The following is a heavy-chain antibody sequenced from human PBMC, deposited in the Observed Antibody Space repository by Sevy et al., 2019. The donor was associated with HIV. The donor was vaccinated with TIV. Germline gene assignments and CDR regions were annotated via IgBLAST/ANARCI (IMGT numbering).Heavy chain of an antibody. Sequence: ASVKVSCKASGYTFTDYYMHWVRQAPGQGLEWMGWINPNSGGTNYAQKFQGRVTMTGGTSISTVYMELSRLRSDDTAVYYCGREAEDTAMVHFDYWGQGTLVTVSS. V-gene: IGHV1-2*02. CDR1: GYTFTDYY. CDR3: GREAEDTAMVHFDY. CDR2: INPNSGGT. D-gene: IGHD5-18*01. J-gene: IGHJ4*02.